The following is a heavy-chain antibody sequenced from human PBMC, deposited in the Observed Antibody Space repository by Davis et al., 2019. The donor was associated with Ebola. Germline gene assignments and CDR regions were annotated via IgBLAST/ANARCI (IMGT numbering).Heavy chain of an antibody. CDR2: IYPGDSDT. CDR3: ARILLETTVTGDWYFDL. V-gene: IGHV5-51*01. D-gene: IGHD4-17*01. Sequence: GESLKISCKGSGYSFTSYWIGWVRQMPGKGLEWMGIIYPGDSDTRYSPSFQGQVTISADKSISTAYLQWSSLKASDTAMYYCARILLETTVTGDWYFDLWGRGTLVTVSS. J-gene: IGHJ2*01. CDR1: GYSFTSYW.